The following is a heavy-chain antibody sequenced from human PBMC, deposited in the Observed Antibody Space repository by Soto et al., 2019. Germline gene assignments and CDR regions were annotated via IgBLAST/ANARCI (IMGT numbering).Heavy chain of an antibody. CDR3: ARGMKYVYDRSGRVGPRAFDI. J-gene: IGHJ3*02. D-gene: IGHD3-22*01. V-gene: IGHV4-31*03. CDR2: IYYSGST. CDR1: GGSISSGGYY. Sequence: SETLSLTCTVSGGSISSGGYYWSWIRQHPGKGLEWIGYIYYSGSTYYNPSLKSRVTISVDTSKNQFSLKLSSVTAADTAVYYCARGMKYVYDRSGRVGPRAFDIWGQGKMVSVSS.